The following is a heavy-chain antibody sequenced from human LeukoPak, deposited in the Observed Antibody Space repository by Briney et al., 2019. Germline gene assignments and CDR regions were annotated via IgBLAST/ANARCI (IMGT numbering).Heavy chain of an antibody. D-gene: IGHD4-17*01. CDR2: ISSSGSTI. Sequence: LSLTCAVYGGSFSGYYWSWIRQAPGKGLEWVSYISSSGSTIYYADSVKGRFTISRDNAKNSLYLQMNSLRAEDTAVYYCARDGMYGDLPSDFDAFDIWGQGTMVTVSS. CDR1: GGSFSGYY. J-gene: IGHJ3*02. CDR3: ARDGMYGDLPSDFDAFDI. V-gene: IGHV3-11*04.